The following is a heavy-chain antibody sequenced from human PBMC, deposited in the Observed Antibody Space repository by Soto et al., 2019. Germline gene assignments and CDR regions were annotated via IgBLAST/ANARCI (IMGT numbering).Heavy chain of an antibody. D-gene: IGHD5-18*01. Sequence: PGESLKISCKGSGYSFTSYWIGWVRQMPGKGLEWMGRIDPSDSYTNYSPSFQGHVTISADKSISTAYLQWSSLKASDTAMYYCARHPETAVDYYGMDVWGQGTTVTVSS. CDR1: GYSFTSYW. CDR2: IDPSDSYT. CDR3: ARHPETAVDYYGMDV. J-gene: IGHJ6*02. V-gene: IGHV5-10-1*01.